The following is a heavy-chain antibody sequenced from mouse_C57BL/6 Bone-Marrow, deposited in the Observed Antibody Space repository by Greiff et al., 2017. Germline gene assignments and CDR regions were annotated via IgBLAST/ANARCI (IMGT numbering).Heavy chain of an antibody. Sequence: DVKLQESGPGLVKPSQSLSLTCSVTGYSITSGYYWNWIRQFPGNKLEWMGYISYDGSNNYNPSLKNRISITRDTSKNQFFLKLNSVTTEDTATYYCAFYSNYVGFAYWGQGTLVTVSA. CDR3: AFYSNYVGFAY. CDR1: GYSITSGYY. V-gene: IGHV3-6*01. D-gene: IGHD2-5*01. CDR2: ISYDGSN. J-gene: IGHJ3*01.